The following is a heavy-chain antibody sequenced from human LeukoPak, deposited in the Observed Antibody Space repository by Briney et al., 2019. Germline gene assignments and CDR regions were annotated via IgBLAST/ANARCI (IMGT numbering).Heavy chain of an antibody. J-gene: IGHJ6*03. D-gene: IGHD5-18*01. CDR3: ARRPHTAMVFYYYYCYMDV. V-gene: IGHV4-34*01. Sequence: PSETLSLTRAVYGGSFSGYYWSWIRQPPGKGLEWIGEINHSGSTNYNPSLKSRVTISVDTSKNQFSLKLSSVTAADTAVYYCARRPHTAMVFYYYYCYMDVWGKGTTVTVSS. CDR2: INHSGST. CDR1: GGSFSGYY.